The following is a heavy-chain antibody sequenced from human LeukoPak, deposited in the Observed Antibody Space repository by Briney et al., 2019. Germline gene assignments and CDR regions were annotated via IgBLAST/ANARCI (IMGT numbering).Heavy chain of an antibody. Sequence: SETLSLTCTVSGGSISSSSYYWGWIRQPPGKGLEWIGSIYYSGSTYYNPSLKSRVTISVDTSKNQFSLKLSSVTAADTAVYCCARLPITFGGVIGPTYFDYWGQGTLVTVSS. CDR3: ARLPITFGGVIGPTYFDY. CDR1: GGSISSSSYY. V-gene: IGHV4-39*01. J-gene: IGHJ4*02. CDR2: IYYSGST. D-gene: IGHD3-16*02.